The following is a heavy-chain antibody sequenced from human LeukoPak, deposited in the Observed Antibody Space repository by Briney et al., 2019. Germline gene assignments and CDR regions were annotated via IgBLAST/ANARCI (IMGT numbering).Heavy chain of an antibody. D-gene: IGHD1-26*01. V-gene: IGHV3-23*01. Sequence: GGSLRLSCAASGFTFSSSAMSWVRQAPGKGLEWVSAISNNGGYTYYADSVQGRFTISRDSSKNTLFLHMNTLRAEDTAIYYCAKDRTAGASYWYFDLWGRGTLVTVSS. CDR2: ISNNGGYT. J-gene: IGHJ2*01. CDR3: AKDRTAGASYWYFDL. CDR1: GFTFSSSA.